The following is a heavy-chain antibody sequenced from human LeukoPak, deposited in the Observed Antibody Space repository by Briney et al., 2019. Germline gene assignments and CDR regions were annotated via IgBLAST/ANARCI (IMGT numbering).Heavy chain of an antibody. CDR2: IFYDGSS. CDR3: ARVSPWSLRYSSGRIDY. J-gene: IGHJ4*02. D-gene: IGHD6-25*01. Sequence: SETLSLTCTVSGGSIRNSNFYWGWIRQSPGKGLEWLGSIFYDGSSDYNPSLKSRVTISVDTSKNKFSLKLSSVTAADTAVYYCARVSPWSLRYSSGRIDYWGQGTLVTVSS. V-gene: IGHV4-39*01. CDR1: GGSIRNSNFY.